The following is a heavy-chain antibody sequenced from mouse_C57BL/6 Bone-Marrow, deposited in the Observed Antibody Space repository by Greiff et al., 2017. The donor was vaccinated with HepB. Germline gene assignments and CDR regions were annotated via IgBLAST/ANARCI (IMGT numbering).Heavy chain of an antibody. CDR3: ARTHYGTWFAY. CDR2: INPSTGGT. CDR1: GYSFTGYY. D-gene: IGHD1-1*01. V-gene: IGHV1-42*01. J-gene: IGHJ3*01. Sequence: VHVKQSGPELVKPGASVKISCKASGYSFTGYYMNWVKQSPEKSLEWIGEINPSTGGTTYNQKFKAKATLTVDKSSSTAYMQLKSLTSEDSAVYYCARTHYGTWFAYWGQGTLVTVSA.